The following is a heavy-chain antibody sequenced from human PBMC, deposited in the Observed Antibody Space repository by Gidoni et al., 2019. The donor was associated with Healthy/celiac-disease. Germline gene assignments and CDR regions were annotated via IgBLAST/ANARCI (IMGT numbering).Heavy chain of an antibody. CDR1: GFTFGSYS. D-gene: IGHD1-7*01. CDR3: ARVRYNWNYDGLDY. CDR2: ISSSSMYI. Sequence: EVQLVESGGGLFKPGGSLRLSCAASGFTFGSYSMNWVRQAPGKGLEWVSSISSSSMYIYYADSVKGRFTISRDNAKNSLYLQMYSLRAEDTAVYYCARVRYNWNYDGLDYWGQGTLVTVSS. V-gene: IGHV3-21*01. J-gene: IGHJ4*02.